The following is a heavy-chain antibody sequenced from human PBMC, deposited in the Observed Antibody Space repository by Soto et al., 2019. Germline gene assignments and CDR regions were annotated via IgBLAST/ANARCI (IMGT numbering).Heavy chain of an antibody. D-gene: IGHD3-10*01. CDR2: ISYDGSNK. J-gene: IGHJ6*02. V-gene: IGHV3-30*18. CDR1: GFIFSKYG. CDR3: AKDLGSGKPYYYYAMDV. Sequence: PGGALRLSGAASGFIFSKYGMHWVRQAPGKGLEWVAVISYDGSNKYYAESVKGRFIISRDKSENTLYLQMNSLRAEDTALYYCAKDLGSGKPYYYYAMDVWGQGTTVTVSS.